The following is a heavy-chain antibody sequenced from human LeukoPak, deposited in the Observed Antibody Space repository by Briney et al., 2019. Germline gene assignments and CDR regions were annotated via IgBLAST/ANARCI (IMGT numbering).Heavy chain of an antibody. D-gene: IGHD3-10*01. V-gene: IGHV4-59*12. CDR1: GSSISTSYY. CDR2: IYYSGST. CDR3: AKSNGYGLIDI. J-gene: IGHJ3*02. Sequence: SETLSLTCSVSGSSISTSYYWGWIRQPPGKGLEWIGYIYYSGSTNYNPSLKSRVTISVDTSRNQFSLRLNSVTAADTAVYYCAKSNGYGLIDIWGQGTMVTVSS.